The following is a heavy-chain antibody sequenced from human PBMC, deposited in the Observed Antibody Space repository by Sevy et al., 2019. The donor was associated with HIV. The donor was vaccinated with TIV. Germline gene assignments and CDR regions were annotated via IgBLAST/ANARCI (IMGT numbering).Heavy chain of an antibody. CDR3: TGTTGTDPPGDY. CDR1: GSTFSGSA. V-gene: IGHV3-73*01. Sequence: GGSLRLSCAASGSTFSGSALHWVRQASGKGLEWVGRIRSRANSYATIYAASVEGRFTISRDDSKNTAYLEMNSLKTDDTAVYYCTGTTGTDPPGDYWGQGTLVTVSS. J-gene: IGHJ4*02. D-gene: IGHD2-8*02. CDR2: IRSRANSYAT.